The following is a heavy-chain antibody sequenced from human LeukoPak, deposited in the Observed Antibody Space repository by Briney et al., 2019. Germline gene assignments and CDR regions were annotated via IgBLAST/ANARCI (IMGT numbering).Heavy chain of an antibody. CDR2: ISYDGSNK. Sequence: GGSLRLSCAASGFTFSSYGMHWVRQAPGKGLEWVAVISYDGSNKYYADSVKGRFTISRDNSKNTLYLQMNSLRAEDTAVYYCAKAPNRIVVVPAVPVDYWGQGILVTVSS. CDR1: GFTFSSYG. V-gene: IGHV3-30*18. CDR3: AKAPNRIVVVPAVPVDY. J-gene: IGHJ4*02. D-gene: IGHD2-2*01.